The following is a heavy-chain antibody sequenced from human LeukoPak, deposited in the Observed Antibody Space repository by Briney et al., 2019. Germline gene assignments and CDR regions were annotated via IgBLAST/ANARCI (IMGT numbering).Heavy chain of an antibody. CDR2: VGGGET. V-gene: IGHV3-23*01. Sequence: GGSLRLSCAASGFTFSTFSMNWVRQAPGKGLEWVAVVGGGETYYTDSVKGRFTISRDNSKNTVSLEMNSLRPEDTAVYYCAKDSWSGNGIYDPFDIWGQGTMVTVSS. J-gene: IGHJ3*02. D-gene: IGHD2-8*01. CDR3: AKDSWSGNGIYDPFDI. CDR1: GFTFSTFS.